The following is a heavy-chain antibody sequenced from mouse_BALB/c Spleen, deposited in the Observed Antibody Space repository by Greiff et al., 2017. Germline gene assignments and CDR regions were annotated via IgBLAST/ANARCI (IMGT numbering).Heavy chain of an antibody. J-gene: IGHJ2*01. V-gene: IGHV5-17*02. CDR2: ISSGSSTI. CDR1: GFTFSSFG. CDR3: ARGGIYYGNYFDY. Sequence: EVKLVESGGGLVKPGGSLKLSCAASGFTFSSFGMHWVRQAPEKGLEWVAYISSGSSTIYYADTVKGRFTISRDNPKNTLFLQMTSLRSEDTAMYYCARGGIYYGNYFDYWGQGTTLTVSS. D-gene: IGHD2-1*01.